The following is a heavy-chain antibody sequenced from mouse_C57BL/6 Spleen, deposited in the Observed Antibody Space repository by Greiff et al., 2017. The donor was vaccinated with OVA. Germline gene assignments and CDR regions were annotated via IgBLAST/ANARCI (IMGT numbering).Heavy chain of an antibody. D-gene: IGHD2-4*01. Sequence: QVHVKQSGAELAKPGASVKLSCKASGYTFTSYWMHWVNQRPGQGLEWIGYINPSSGYTKYNQKFKDKATLTADKSSSTAYMQLSSLTYEDSAVYYCAREGVYDYDRAWFAYWGQGTLVTVSA. J-gene: IGHJ3*01. V-gene: IGHV1-7*01. CDR3: AREGVYDYDRAWFAY. CDR2: INPSSGYT. CDR1: GYTFTSYW.